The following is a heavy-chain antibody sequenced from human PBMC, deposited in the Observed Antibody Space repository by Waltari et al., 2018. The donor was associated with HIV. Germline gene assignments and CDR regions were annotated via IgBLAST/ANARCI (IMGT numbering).Heavy chain of an antibody. D-gene: IGHD3-22*01. CDR3: AKDSNYDSSGPIDY. V-gene: IGHV3-23*01. Sequence: EVQLLESGGGLVQPGGSLRLSCAASVFHFSSYAMSWVRQAPGKGLEWVSALSGSGASTYYADSVKGRFTISRDNSKNTLYLQMNRLRADDTAVYYCAKDSNYDSSGPIDYWGQGTLVTVSS. CDR2: LSGSGAST. CDR1: VFHFSSYA. J-gene: IGHJ4*02.